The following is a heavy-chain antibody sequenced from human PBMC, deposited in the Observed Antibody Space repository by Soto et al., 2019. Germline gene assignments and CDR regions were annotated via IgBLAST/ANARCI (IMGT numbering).Heavy chain of an antibody. D-gene: IGHD2-2*02. Sequence: EVQLLESGGGLVQPGGSLRLSCAASGFTFSSYAMSWVRQAPGKGLEWVSAISGSGGSTYYADSVKGRFTISRDNSKNTLYLQMNSLRADDTAVYYCAKAGGFQLRYGGVDYWGQGTLVTVSS. CDR1: GFTFSSYA. V-gene: IGHV3-23*01. CDR2: ISGSGGST. CDR3: AKAGGFQLRYGGVDY. J-gene: IGHJ4*02.